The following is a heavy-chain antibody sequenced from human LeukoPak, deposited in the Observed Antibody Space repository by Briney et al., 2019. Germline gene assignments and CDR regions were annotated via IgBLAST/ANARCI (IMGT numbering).Heavy chain of an antibody. CDR1: GFTFSSYS. V-gene: IGHV3-21*01. CDR3: ATIAVAGDDAFDI. J-gene: IGHJ3*02. D-gene: IGHD6-19*01. Sequence: GGSLRLSCAASGFTFSSYSMDWVRQAPGKGLEWVSSISGSSSYIYYADPVRGRFTISRDNAKNSLYLQMNSLRAEDTAVYYCATIAVAGDDAFDIWGQGTMVTVSS. CDR2: ISGSSSYI.